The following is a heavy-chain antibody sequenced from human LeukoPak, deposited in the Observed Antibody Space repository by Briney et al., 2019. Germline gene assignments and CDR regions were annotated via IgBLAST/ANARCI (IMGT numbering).Heavy chain of an antibody. D-gene: IGHD3-10*01. CDR1: GFTFSSYG. V-gene: IGHV3-30*02. CDR3: AKKIRDGSGSYSLDY. Sequence: GGSLRLSCAASGFTFSSYGMHWVRQAPGKGLEWVASIRYDGSNEYYVDSVKGRFTISRDNSKNTLYLQMNSLRTEDTAVYYCAKKIRDGSGSYSLDYWGQGTLVTVSS. CDR2: IRYDGSNE. J-gene: IGHJ4*02.